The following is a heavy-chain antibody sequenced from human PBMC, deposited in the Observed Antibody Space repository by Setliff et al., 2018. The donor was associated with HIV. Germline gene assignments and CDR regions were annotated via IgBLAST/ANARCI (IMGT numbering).Heavy chain of an antibody. V-gene: IGHV1-2*02. CDR3: AQGAIRDSGSHIITR. D-gene: IGHD3-10*01. CDR2: INPNSVGT. J-gene: IGHJ4*02. Sequence: ASVKVSCKTSGLTFTAYYMHWVRQAPGQGLEWMGWINPNSVGTKFAQKFQGRVTMTRATSISTAYIELSRLRSDDTAVYYCAQGAIRDSGSHIITRWGQGTLVTVSS. CDR1: GLTFTAYY.